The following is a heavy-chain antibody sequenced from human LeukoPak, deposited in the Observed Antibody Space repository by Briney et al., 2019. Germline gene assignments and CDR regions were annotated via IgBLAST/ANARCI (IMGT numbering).Heavy chain of an antibody. V-gene: IGHV4-59*01. Sequence: SETLSLTCTVSGVFISSYYWIWIRQPPGKGLEWIGYFYYTGSTNYNPSLKSRVTISVDTSKNQFSLKMRSVTAADTAVYYCARDYSTSLFDKWGQGTMVTVSS. CDR3: ARDYSTSLFDK. CDR1: GVFISSYY. D-gene: IGHD6-13*01. J-gene: IGHJ3*02. CDR2: FYYTGST.